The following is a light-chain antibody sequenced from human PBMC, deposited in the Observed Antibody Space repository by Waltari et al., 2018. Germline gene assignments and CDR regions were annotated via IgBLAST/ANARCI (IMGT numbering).Light chain of an antibody. Sequence: ETVMTQSPGTLSVSPGERATLSCRAGQSVRSNIAWYQQKPGQAPRLLIYGASTRATGIPARLSGGGSGTEFTLTISSLQSEDFAVYYCQQYSEWPYTFGQGTKLEIK. CDR1: QSVRSN. CDR2: GAS. CDR3: QQYSEWPYT. J-gene: IGKJ2*01. V-gene: IGKV3-15*01.